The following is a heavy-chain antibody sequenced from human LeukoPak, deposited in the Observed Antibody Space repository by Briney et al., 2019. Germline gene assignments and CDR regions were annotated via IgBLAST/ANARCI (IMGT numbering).Heavy chain of an antibody. Sequence: SETLSLTCTVSGGSISSYYWSWIRQPPGKGLEWIGFISYSGSTTYNPSLKSRITMSVDPSKNQFSLKLSSVTAADTAVYYCARETVLRFLEWLSPSRGYNWFDPWGQGTLVTVSS. J-gene: IGHJ5*02. CDR1: GGSISSYY. D-gene: IGHD3-3*01. V-gene: IGHV4-59*12. CDR2: ISYSGST. CDR3: ARETVLRFLEWLSPSRGYNWFDP.